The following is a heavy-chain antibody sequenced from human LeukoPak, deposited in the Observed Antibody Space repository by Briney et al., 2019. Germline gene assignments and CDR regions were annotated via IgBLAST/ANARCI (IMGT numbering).Heavy chain of an antibody. J-gene: IGHJ3*02. CDR3: ARDTPSPPDYYDSNDYYSHAFDI. V-gene: IGHV1-18*01. Sequence: ASVKVSCKASGYTFTSYGITWVRQAPGQGLEWMGWISVYNGNTNCAQKLQDRVTMTTDTSTSTAYMELRGLRSDDTAVYYCARDTPSPPDYYDSNDYYSHAFDIWGQGTVVTVSS. CDR1: GYTFTSYG. CDR2: ISVYNGNT. D-gene: IGHD3-22*01.